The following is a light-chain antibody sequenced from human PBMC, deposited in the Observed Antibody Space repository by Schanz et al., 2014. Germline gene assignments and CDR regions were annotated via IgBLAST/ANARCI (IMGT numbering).Light chain of an antibody. CDR1: ASSIGAGYD. V-gene: IGLV1-40*01. Sequence: QSVLTQPPSVSGAPGQRVTISCTGSASSIGAGYDVHWYQQVPGTAPKLLIYADNTRPSGVPDRFSGSKSGTSASLAITGLQADDEAVYYCQSYDSSLSGWVFGGGTNLTVL. J-gene: IGLJ3*02. CDR2: ADN. CDR3: QSYDSSLSGWV.